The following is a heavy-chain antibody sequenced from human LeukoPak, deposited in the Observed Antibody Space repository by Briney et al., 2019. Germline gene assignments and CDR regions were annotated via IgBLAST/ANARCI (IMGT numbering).Heavy chain of an antibody. J-gene: IGHJ4*02. CDR1: GYTFTSYG. CDR3: ATREMVAAFDY. Sequence: GASVKVSCKASGYTFTSYGISWVRQAPGQGLEWMGWISAYNGNTNYAQKLQGRVTMTTDTSTSTAYMELSSLRSEDTAVYYCATREMVAAFDYWGQGTLVTVSS. D-gene: IGHD2-15*01. CDR2: ISAYNGNT. V-gene: IGHV1-18*01.